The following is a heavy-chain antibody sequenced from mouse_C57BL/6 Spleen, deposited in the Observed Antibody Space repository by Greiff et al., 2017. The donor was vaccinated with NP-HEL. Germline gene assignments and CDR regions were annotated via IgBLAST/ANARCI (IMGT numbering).Heavy chain of an antibody. D-gene: IGHD1-1*01. CDR1: GYTFTSYD. J-gene: IGHJ2*01. CDR3: ARSGPYYGSSGDY. V-gene: IGHV1-85*01. CDR2: IYPRDGST. Sequence: QVQLKQSGPELVKPGASVKLSCKASGYTFTSYDINWVKQRPGQGLEWIGWIYPRDGSTKYNEKFKGKATLTVDTSSSTAYMELHSLTSEDSAVYFCARSGPYYGSSGDYWGQGTTLTVSS.